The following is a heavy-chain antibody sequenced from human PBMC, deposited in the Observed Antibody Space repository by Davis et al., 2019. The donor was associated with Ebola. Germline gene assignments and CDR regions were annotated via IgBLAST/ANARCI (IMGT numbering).Heavy chain of an antibody. D-gene: IGHD1-26*01. CDR1: GYTFTGYY. Sequence: ASVKVSCKPSGYTFTGYYMHWVRQAPGQGLEWMGRINPNSGGTNYAQKFQGRVTMTRDTSISTAYMELSRLRSDDTAGYYCARDEWELLSGFYGYWGQGTLVTVSS. J-gene: IGHJ4*02. CDR3: ARDEWELLSGFYGY. CDR2: INPNSGGT. V-gene: IGHV1-2*06.